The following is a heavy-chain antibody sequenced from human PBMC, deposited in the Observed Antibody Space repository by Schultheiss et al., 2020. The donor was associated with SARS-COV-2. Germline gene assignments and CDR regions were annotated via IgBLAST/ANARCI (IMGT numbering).Heavy chain of an antibody. V-gene: IGHV4-59*08. CDR3: ARLGDDLWIGPAGWFGP. CDR1: GGSISSYY. CDR2: IYYSGST. J-gene: IGHJ5*02. D-gene: IGHD3/OR15-3a*01. Sequence: SETLSLTCTVSGGSISSYYWSWIRQPPGKGLEWIGYIYYSGSTNYNPSLKSRVTISVDTSKNQFSLKLSSVTAADTAVYYCARLGDDLWIGPAGWFGPWGQGTLVTVSS.